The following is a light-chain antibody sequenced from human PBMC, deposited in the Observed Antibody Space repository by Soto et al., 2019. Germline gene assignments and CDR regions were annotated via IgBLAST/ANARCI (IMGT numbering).Light chain of an antibody. CDR3: QQSYSTPIT. J-gene: IGKJ5*01. Sequence: DIQMTQSPSSLSASVGDRVTITCRASQSISSYLNWYQQKPGNAPKLLIYAASSLQSGVPSRFSGSGSGTDFTLTIISLQPEDVATYYCQQSYSTPITFGQGTRLDIK. V-gene: IGKV1-39*01. CDR1: QSISSY. CDR2: AAS.